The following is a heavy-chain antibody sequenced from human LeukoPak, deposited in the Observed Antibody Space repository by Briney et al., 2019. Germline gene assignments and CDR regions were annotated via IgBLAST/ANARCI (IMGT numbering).Heavy chain of an antibody. J-gene: IGHJ4*02. CDR2: INHSGST. CDR1: GGSFSGYY. Sequence: SETLSLTCAVYGGSFSGYYWSWIRQPPGKGLEWIGEINHSGSTNYNPSLKSRVTIPVDTSKNQFSLKLSSVTAADTAVYYCARALYSSSWYKRYYFDYWGQGTLVTVSS. CDR3: ARALYSSSWYKRYYFDY. V-gene: IGHV4-34*01. D-gene: IGHD6-13*01.